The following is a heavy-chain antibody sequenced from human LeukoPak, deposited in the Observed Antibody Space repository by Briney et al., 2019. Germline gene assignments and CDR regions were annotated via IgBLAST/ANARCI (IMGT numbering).Heavy chain of an antibody. CDR2: INPSSGDT. CDR1: GYTFTSYA. Sequence: GASVKVSCKASGYTFTSYAMHWVRQAPGQRLEWMGRINPSSGDTNYAQNFQGRVTMTRDTSISTAYMELSRLRSDDTAVYYCATTSGYFYYWGQGTLVTVSS. CDR3: ATTSGYFYY. J-gene: IGHJ4*02. V-gene: IGHV1-2*06. D-gene: IGHD1-26*01.